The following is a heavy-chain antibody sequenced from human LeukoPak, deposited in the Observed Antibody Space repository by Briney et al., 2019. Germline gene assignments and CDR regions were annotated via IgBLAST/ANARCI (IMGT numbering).Heavy chain of an antibody. D-gene: IGHD5-12*01. CDR1: GFTFSSYA. V-gene: IGHV3-30*04. J-gene: IGHJ4*02. Sequence: GGSLRLSCAASGFTFSSYAMHWVRQAPGKGLEWEAVISYDGSNKYYADSVKGRFTISRDNSKNTLYLQMNSLRAEDTAVYYCARALIKYVDIVAKDYWGQGTLVTVSS. CDR3: ARALIKYVDIVAKDY. CDR2: ISYDGSNK.